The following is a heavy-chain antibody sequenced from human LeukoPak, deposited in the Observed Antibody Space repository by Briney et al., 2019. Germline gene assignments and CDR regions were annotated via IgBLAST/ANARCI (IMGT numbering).Heavy chain of an antibody. CDR2: IYYSGST. J-gene: IGHJ5*02. V-gene: IGHV4-31*03. CDR1: GGFISSGGHY. Sequence: SQTLSLTCTVSGGFISSGGHYWSWIRQHPGKGLEWIGYIYYSGSTYYNPSLKSRVTISVDTSKNQFSLKLSSVTAADTAVYYCARSSFSWFDPWGQGTLVTVSS. CDR3: ARSSFSWFDP. D-gene: IGHD6-6*01.